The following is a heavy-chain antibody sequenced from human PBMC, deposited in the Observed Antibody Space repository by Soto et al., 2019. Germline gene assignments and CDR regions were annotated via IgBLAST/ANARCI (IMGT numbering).Heavy chain of an antibody. J-gene: IGHJ4*02. D-gene: IGHD2-2*02. CDR2: IYHSGST. CDR1: GGSISSSNW. V-gene: IGHV4-4*02. Sequence: LSLTCAVSGGSISSSNWWSWVRQPPGRGLEWIGEIYHSGSTNYNPSLKSRVTISVDKSKNQFSLKLSSVTAADTAVYYCARESGVGYCSSTSCYTFFDYWGQGTLVTVSS. CDR3: ARESGVGYCSSTSCYTFFDY.